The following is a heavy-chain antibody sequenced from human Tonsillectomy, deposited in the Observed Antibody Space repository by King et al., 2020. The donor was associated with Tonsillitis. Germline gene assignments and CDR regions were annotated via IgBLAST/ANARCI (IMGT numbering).Heavy chain of an antibody. J-gene: IGHJ4*02. Sequence: HVQLVESGGGVVQPGGSLRLSCTASRFTFSNFGMHWVRQAPGKGLEWVAFIRYDGSDKYYADSVKGRFTISRDNSKNTLYLQMNSLRAEDTAVYYCQSHSGGENYWGQGTLVSVSS. CDR3: QSHSGGENY. D-gene: IGHD3-10*01. CDR1: RFTFSNFG. V-gene: IGHV3-30*02. CDR2: IRYDGSDK.